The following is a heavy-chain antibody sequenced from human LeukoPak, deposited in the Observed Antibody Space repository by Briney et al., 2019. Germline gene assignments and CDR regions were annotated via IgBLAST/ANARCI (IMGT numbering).Heavy chain of an antibody. V-gene: IGHV3-7*04. CDR2: IKQDGSEK. CDR1: GFTFSSYW. CDR3: ARDLVGATTSEYFQH. J-gene: IGHJ1*01. Sequence: GGSLRLSCAASGFTFSSYWMSWVRQAPGKGLEWVANIKQDGSEKYYVDSVKGRFTISRDNAKNSLYLQMNSLRAEDTAVYYCARDLVGATTSEYFQHWGQGTLVTVSS. D-gene: IGHD1-26*01.